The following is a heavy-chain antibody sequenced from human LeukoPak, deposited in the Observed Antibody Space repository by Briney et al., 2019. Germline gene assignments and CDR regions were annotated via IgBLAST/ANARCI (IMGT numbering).Heavy chain of an antibody. CDR2: INPNSGGT. J-gene: IGHJ4*02. V-gene: IGHV1-2*02. CDR1: GYTFTGYY. D-gene: IGHD3-10*01. CDR3: ARDQATGSGSYYTN. Sequence: ASVKVSCKASGYTFTGYYMHWVRQAPGQGLEWMGWINPNSGGTNYAQKFQGRVTMTRDTSISTAYMELSRLRSGDTAMYYCARDQATGSGSYYTNWGQGTLVTVSS.